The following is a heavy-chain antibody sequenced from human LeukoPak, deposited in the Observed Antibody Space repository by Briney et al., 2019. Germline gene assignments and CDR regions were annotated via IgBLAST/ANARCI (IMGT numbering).Heavy chain of an antibody. CDR1: GFTVSSNE. CDR3: AREHYYGSGSPPGGY. Sequence: GGSLRLSCAASGFTVSSNEMSWVRQAPGKGLEWVSSISGGSTYYADSRKGRFTISRDNSKNTLHLQMNSLRAEDTAVYYCAREHYYGSGSPPGGYWGQGTLVTVSS. J-gene: IGHJ4*02. V-gene: IGHV3-38-3*01. D-gene: IGHD3-10*01. CDR2: ISGGST.